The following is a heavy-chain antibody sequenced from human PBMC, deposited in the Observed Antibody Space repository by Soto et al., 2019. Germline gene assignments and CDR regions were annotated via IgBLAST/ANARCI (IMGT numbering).Heavy chain of an antibody. D-gene: IGHD5-12*01. CDR2: ISSSSSYI. J-gene: IGHJ5*02. V-gene: IGHV3-21*01. CDR1: GFIFSSYS. Sequence: TGGSLRLSCAASGFIFSSYSMNWVRQAPGKGLEWVSSISSSSSYIYYADSVKGRFTISRDNSKNTLYLQMNSLRADDTAVYYCARDGGCRDGYTVGCNWFDPWGLGTLVTVSS. CDR3: ARDGGCRDGYTVGCNWFDP.